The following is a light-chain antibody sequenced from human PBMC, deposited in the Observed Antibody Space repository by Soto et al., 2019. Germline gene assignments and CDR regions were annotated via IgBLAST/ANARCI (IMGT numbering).Light chain of an antibody. J-gene: IGLJ2*01. V-gene: IGLV2-14*03. CDR2: DVS. CDR3: SSYARNRDVL. CDR1: SSDVGGYNF. Sequence: QSVLAQPASVSGSPGQSLTISCTGTSSDVGGYNFVSWYQQYPGKAPKLMIYDVSSRPSGISTRFSGSKSGNTASLTISGLQAEDEADYYCSSYARNRDVLFGGGTKVTVL.